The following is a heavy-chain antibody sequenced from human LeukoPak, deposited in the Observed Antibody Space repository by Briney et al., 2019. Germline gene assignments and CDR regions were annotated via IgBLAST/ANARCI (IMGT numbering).Heavy chain of an antibody. J-gene: IGHJ4*02. Sequence: ASVKVSCKASGYTFTSYAMHWVRQAPGQRLEWMGWIDAGNGNTKYSQKFQGRVTITRDTSASTAYMELSSLRSEDTAVYYCARGVVRGVIDYWGQGTLVTASS. CDR1: GYTFTSYA. V-gene: IGHV1-3*01. D-gene: IGHD3-10*01. CDR2: IDAGNGNT. CDR3: ARGVVRGVIDY.